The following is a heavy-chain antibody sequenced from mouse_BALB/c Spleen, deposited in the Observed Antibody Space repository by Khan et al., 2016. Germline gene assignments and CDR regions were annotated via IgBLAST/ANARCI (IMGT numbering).Heavy chain of an antibody. J-gene: IGHJ4*01. CDR1: GYTFTDYY. Sequence: QVQLKESGTELPRPGASVKLSCKASGYTFTDYYLHWVMQRTGQGLEWLGEIFPGSGSTYYNEKFKGKASLTADTSCSTAYMQLSSLTSEDSAVCFCARSYYCYFAMDYWGHGASVTVSS. CDR3: ARSYYCYFAMDY. D-gene: IGHD1-2*01. V-gene: IGHV1-77*01. CDR2: IFPGSGST.